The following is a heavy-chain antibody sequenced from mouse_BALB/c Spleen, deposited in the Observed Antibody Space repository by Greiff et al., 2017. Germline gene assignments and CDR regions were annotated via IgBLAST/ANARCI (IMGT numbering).Heavy chain of an antibody. CDR3: VNRGYFDV. CDR2: IDPANGNT. J-gene: IGHJ1*01. V-gene: IGHV14-3*02. CDR1: GFNITDTY. Sequence: VQLKESGAELVKPGASVKLSCTASGFNITDTYMHWVKQRPEQGLEWIGRIDPANGNTKYDPKFQGKATITADTSSNTAYLQLSSLTSEDTAVYYCVNRGYFDVWGAGTTVTVSS.